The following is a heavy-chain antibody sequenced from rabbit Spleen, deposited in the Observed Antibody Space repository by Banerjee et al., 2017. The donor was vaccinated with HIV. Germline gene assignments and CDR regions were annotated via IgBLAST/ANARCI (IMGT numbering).Heavy chain of an antibody. CDR3: ARDLVTVIGWNFNL. V-gene: IGHV1S7*01. Sequence: QLTETGGGLVQPGGSLTLSCKASGIDFTNYYITWVRQAPGKGLEWIGIIYPAKGSTDYATWVNGRFTISSDNAQSTVNLKVTSLTAADTATYFCARDLVTVIGWNFNLWGPGTLVTVS. J-gene: IGHJ4*01. D-gene: IGHD5-1*01. CDR1: GIDFTNYY. CDR2: IYPAKGST.